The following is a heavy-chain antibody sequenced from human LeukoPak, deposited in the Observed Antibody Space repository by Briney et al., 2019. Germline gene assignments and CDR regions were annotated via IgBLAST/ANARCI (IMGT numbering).Heavy chain of an antibody. CDR1: GDSISKHY. V-gene: IGHV4-59*11. J-gene: IGHJ4*02. Sequence: SETLSLTCTVFGDSISKHYWSWFRQSPGKGLEWIGYIFQFGGTNYNPSLKSRVSISLDSSKSQFSLSLRSVTAADTAIYYCTRGDLPDYWGQGTLVTVSS. CDR2: IFQFGGT. CDR3: TRGDLPDY.